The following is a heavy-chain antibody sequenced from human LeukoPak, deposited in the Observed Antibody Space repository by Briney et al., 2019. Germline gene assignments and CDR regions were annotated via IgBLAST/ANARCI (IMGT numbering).Heavy chain of an antibody. CDR3: ARDVLGSGSSEITAFFDY. Sequence: ASVKVSCKASGYTFTSYGISWVRQAPGQGLEWMGWISAYNGNTNYAQKLQGRVTMTTDTSTSTAYMELRSLRSDDTAVYYCARDVLGSGSSEITAFFDYWGQGTLVTVSS. V-gene: IGHV1-18*01. J-gene: IGHJ4*02. CDR1: GYTFTSYG. CDR2: ISAYNGNT. D-gene: IGHD3-10*02.